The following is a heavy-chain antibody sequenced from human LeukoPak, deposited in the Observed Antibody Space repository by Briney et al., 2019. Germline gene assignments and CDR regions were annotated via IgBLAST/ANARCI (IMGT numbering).Heavy chain of an antibody. Sequence: PSETLSLTCTVSGGSISSYYWSWIRQPPGKGLEWIGNIHYSGSTNYNPSLKSRDTISVDTSKNQFSLKLSSVTAADTAVYYCARVFEVGASIIYAFDIWGQGTMVTVSS. V-gene: IGHV4-59*01. CDR2: IHYSGST. J-gene: IGHJ3*02. D-gene: IGHD1-26*01. CDR1: GGSISSYY. CDR3: ARVFEVGASIIYAFDI.